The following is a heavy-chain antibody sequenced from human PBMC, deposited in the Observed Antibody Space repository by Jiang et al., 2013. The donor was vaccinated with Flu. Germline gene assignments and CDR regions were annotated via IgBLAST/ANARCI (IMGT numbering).Heavy chain of an antibody. CDR2: MNPNSGNT. J-gene: IGHJ3*02. D-gene: IGHD1-26*01. V-gene: IGHV1-8*01. CDR1: GYTFTSYD. Sequence: SGAEVKVSCKASGYTFTSYDINWVRQATGQGLEWMGWMNPNSGNTGYAQKFQGRVTMTRNTSISTAYMELSSLRSEDTAVYYCAREGGPSDSGSYSTGLNAFDIWGQGTMVTVSS. CDR3: AREGGPSDSGSYSTGLNAFDI.